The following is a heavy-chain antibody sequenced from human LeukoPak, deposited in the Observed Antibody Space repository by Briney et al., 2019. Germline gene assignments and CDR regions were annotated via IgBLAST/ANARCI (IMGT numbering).Heavy chain of an antibody. D-gene: IGHD3-3*01. V-gene: IGHV3-23*01. CDR1: GFTFSSYA. CDR2: TSGSGGST. J-gene: IGHJ6*02. Sequence: GGSLRLSCAASGFTFSSYAMSWVRQAPGKGLEWVSATSGSGGSTYYADSVKGRFTISRDNSKNTLYLQMNSLRAEDTAVYYCAKDYEAPAYYGMDVWGQGTTVTVSS. CDR3: AKDYEAPAYYGMDV.